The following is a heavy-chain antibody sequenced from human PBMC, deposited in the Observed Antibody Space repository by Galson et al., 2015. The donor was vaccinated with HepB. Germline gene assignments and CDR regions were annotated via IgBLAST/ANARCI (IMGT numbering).Heavy chain of an antibody. Sequence: SVKVSCKASEDTFSNSAINWVRQAPGQGPEWMAEIIPVLDVTKHAQKFQGRVTVTADKSTNTAYMELSSLRSDDTAIYYCARRRSSGSYYPLDFWGQGTL. CDR1: EDTFSNSA. CDR2: IIPVLDVT. CDR3: ARRRSSGSYYPLDF. D-gene: IGHD3-10*01. J-gene: IGHJ4*02. V-gene: IGHV1-69*10.